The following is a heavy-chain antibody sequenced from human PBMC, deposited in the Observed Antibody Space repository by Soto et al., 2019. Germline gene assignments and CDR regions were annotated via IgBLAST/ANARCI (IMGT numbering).Heavy chain of an antibody. Sequence: QVQLEESGPGLVKPSETLSLICTVSGGSISSFYWSWIRQPPGKGLEWIGYIYDSGSTNYNPSLKSRVTIAVDTSKNQFSLTLSSVTAAATAVYYCARNSGSYSSFYYGMDVWGQGTTVTVSS. CDR3: ARNSGSYSSFYYGMDV. CDR2: IYDSGST. J-gene: IGHJ6*02. CDR1: GGSISSFY. D-gene: IGHD1-26*01. V-gene: IGHV4-59*01.